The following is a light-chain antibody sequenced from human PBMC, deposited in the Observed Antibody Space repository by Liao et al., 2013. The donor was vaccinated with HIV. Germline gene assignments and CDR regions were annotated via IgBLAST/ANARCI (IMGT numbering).Light chain of an antibody. J-gene: IGLJ2*01. CDR3: QASDSVPGVV. CDR1: RLSDKY. Sequence: YEVTQPASVSVSPGQTATITCSGERLSDKYTSWYQQKPGQSPKLVIFQDERRPSGIPQRFSGSNSGNVATLTITGAQPMDEAAYYCQASDSVPGVVFGRGTMLTVL. CDR2: QDE. V-gene: IGLV3-1*01.